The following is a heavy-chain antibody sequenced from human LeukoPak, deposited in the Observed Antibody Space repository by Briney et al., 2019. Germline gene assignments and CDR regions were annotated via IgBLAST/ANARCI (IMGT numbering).Heavy chain of an antibody. D-gene: IGHD1-1*01. CDR3: ARGVPLDP. CDR2: IRPNSDGI. Sequence: ASVKVSCKASGYTLTDHHLVWARQAPGQGLEWMGWIRPNSDGIRYAQEFQGRVTVTRDTSISTAYMELTRLTSDDTAVYYCARGVPLDPWGQGTLVTVSS. J-gene: IGHJ5*02. CDR1: GYTLTDHH. V-gene: IGHV1-2*02.